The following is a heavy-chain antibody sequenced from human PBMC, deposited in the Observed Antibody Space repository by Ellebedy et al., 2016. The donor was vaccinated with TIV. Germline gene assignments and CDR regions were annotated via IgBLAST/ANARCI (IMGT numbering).Heavy chain of an antibody. J-gene: IGHJ4*02. CDR3: ARDLRQWSSVGYFDY. V-gene: IGHV3-30-3*01. D-gene: IGHD6-19*01. CDR1: GFTFSSYA. CDR2: ISYDGSNK. Sequence: GESLKISXAASGFTFSSYAMHWVRQAPGKGLEWVAVISYDGSNKYYADSVKGRFTISRDNSKNTLYLQMNSLRAEDTAVYYCARDLRQWSSVGYFDYWGQGTLVTVSS.